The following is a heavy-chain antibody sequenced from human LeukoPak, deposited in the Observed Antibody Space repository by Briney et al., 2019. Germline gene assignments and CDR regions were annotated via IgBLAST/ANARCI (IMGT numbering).Heavy chain of an antibody. Sequence: ASVKVSCKVSGYTLTELSMHWVRQAPGKGLEWMGGFDPEDGETIYAQKFQGRVTMIEDTSTDTAYMELSSLRSEDTAVYYCATGYQVLRFLEWHLDYWGQGTLVTVSS. J-gene: IGHJ4*02. D-gene: IGHD3-3*01. V-gene: IGHV1-24*01. CDR3: ATGYQVLRFLEWHLDY. CDR1: GYTLTELS. CDR2: FDPEDGET.